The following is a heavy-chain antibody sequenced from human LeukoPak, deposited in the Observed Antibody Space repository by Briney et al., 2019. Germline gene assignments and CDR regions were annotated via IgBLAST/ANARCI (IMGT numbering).Heavy chain of an antibody. CDR3: ARRDRDGYTPLDY. CDR1: GYTFTGFY. D-gene: IGHD5-24*01. Sequence: ASVKVSCKASGYTFTGFYMHWVRQAPGQGLEWMGWINPNNGDTNSAQKFQGRVTMTRDTSISTAYMELSRLRSDDTAVYYCARRDRDGYTPLDYWGQGTLVTVSS. V-gene: IGHV1-2*02. J-gene: IGHJ4*02. CDR2: INPNNGDT.